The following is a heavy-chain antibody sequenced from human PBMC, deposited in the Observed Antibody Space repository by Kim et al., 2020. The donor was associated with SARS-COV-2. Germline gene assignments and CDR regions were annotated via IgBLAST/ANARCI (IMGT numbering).Heavy chain of an antibody. CDR1: GFTFSSYD. V-gene: IGHV3-13*04. Sequence: GGSLRLSCAASGFTFSSYDMHWVRQATGKGLEWVSAIGTAGDTYYPGSVKGRFTISRENAKNSLYLQMNSLRAGDTAVHYCARGGGSGSYSGDAFDIWRQGTMVTVSS. J-gene: IGHJ3*02. D-gene: IGHD3-10*01. CDR3: ARGGGSGSYSGDAFDI. CDR2: IGTAGDT.